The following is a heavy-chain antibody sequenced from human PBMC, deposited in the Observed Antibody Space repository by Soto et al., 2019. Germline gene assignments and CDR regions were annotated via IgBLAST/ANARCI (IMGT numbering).Heavy chain of an antibody. D-gene: IGHD2-15*01. Sequence: ASVKVSCKASGYTFTSYYMHWVLQAPGQGLEWMGIINPSGGSTSYAQKFQGRVTMTRDTSTSTVYMELSSLRSEDTAVYYCARQYCSGGSCYTLDYWGQGTLVTVSS. CDR3: ARQYCSGGSCYTLDY. V-gene: IGHV1-46*01. CDR1: GYTFTSYY. J-gene: IGHJ4*02. CDR2: INPSGGST.